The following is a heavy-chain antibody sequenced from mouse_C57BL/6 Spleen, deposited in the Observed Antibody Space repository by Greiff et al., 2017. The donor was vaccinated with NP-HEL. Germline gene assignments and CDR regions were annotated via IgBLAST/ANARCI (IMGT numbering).Heavy chain of an antibody. J-gene: IGHJ3*01. Sequence: QVQLKQPGAELVKPGASVKLSCKASGYTFTSYWMHWVKQRPGQGLEWIGMIHPNSGSTNYNEKFKSKATLTVDKSSSTAYMQLSSLTSEDSAVDYCASRGDYDEGFAYWGQGTLVTVSA. D-gene: IGHD2-4*01. CDR3: ASRGDYDEGFAY. CDR1: GYTFTSYW. CDR2: IHPNSGST. V-gene: IGHV1-64*01.